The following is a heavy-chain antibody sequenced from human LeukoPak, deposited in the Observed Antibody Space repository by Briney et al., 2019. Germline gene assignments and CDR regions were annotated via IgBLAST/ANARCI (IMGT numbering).Heavy chain of an antibody. D-gene: IGHD3-22*01. CDR2: ISSSSSYI. J-gene: IGHJ4*02. Sequence: PGGSLRLSCAASGFTFSSYSMNWVRQAPGKGLEWVSSISSSSSYIYYADSVKGRFTISRDNAKNSLYLQMNSLRAEDTAVYYCARDLVLLEYYYDSSGYYGDYWGQGILVTVSS. CDR1: GFTFSSYS. CDR3: ARDLVLLEYYYDSSGYYGDY. V-gene: IGHV3-21*01.